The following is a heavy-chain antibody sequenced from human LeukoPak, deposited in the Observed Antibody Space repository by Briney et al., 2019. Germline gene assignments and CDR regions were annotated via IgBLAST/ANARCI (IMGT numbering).Heavy chain of an antibody. D-gene: IGHD3-22*01. CDR1: GGSISSGGYY. CDR3: ARSYDSSASGFDY. CDR2: IYYSGST. J-gene: IGHJ4*02. Sequence: SETLSLTCTVSGGSISSGGYYWSWIRQHPGKGLEWIGYIYYSGSTYYNPSLKSRLTISVDTSKNQFSLKLSSVTAADTAVYYCARSYDSSASGFDYWGQGTLVTVSP. V-gene: IGHV4-31*03.